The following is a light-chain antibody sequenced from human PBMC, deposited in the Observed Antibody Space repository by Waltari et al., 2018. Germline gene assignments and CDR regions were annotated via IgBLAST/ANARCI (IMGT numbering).Light chain of an antibody. CDR2: DDS. V-gene: IGLV3-21*02. Sequence: SYVLTQAPSVSVAPGQTATITCGGNEVGRKNVHWYQQKPGQAPVVVIYDDSDRPSGITGRISGSNSGNTATLTINRVEAGDEADYYCQVWDTIRDHWVFGGGTKLTVL. CDR3: QVWDTIRDHWV. CDR1: EVGRKN. J-gene: IGLJ3*02.